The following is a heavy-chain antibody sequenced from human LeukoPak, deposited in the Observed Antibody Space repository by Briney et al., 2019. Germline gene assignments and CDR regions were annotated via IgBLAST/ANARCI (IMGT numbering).Heavy chain of an antibody. CDR3: ARGGLRYFDWLLFEFDY. CDR2: INPSGGST. D-gene: IGHD3-9*01. V-gene: IGHV1-46*01. Sequence: SVKVSCKASGYTFTSYYMHWVRQAPGQGLEWMGIINPSGGSTSYAQKFQGRVTMTRDTSTSTVYMELSSLRSEDTAVYYCARGGLRYFDWLLFEFDYWGQGTLVTVSS. CDR1: GYTFTSYY. J-gene: IGHJ4*02.